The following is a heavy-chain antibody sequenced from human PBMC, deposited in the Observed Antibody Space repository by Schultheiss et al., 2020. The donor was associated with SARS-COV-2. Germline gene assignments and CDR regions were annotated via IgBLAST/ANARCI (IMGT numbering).Heavy chain of an antibody. CDR3: ARESEGTNWYFDL. CDR2: INHSGST. CDR1: GGSFSDYF. J-gene: IGHJ2*01. V-gene: IGHV4-34*01. Sequence: SQTLSLTCAVYGGSFSDYFWSWIRQPPGKGLEWIGEINHSGSTNYNPSLKSRVTISVDTSKNQFSLRLSSVTAADTAVYYCARESEGTNWYFDLWGRGTLVTVSS. D-gene: IGHD1-7*01.